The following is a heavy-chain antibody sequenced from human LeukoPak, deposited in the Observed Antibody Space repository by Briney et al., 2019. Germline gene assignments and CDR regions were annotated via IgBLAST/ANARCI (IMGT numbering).Heavy chain of an antibody. D-gene: IGHD3-9*01. V-gene: IGHV3-74*01. J-gene: IGHJ4*01. CDR2: INEDGRTI. CDR3: ARDLTGGREV. Sequence: MHYAPQAPRKDLMRVARINEDGRTINYADSVEGRFTISRDRAKNTLYLQMNSLRAEDTAVYFCARDLTGGREVWGHGTLVTVSS.